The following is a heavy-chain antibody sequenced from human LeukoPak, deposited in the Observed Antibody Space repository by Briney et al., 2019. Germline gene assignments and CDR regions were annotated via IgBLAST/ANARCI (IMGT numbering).Heavy chain of an antibody. Sequence: SETLSLTCAVSGGSIRSRNWWTWVRQPPGKGLEWIGEIDHSGSTNYNPSLKSRVTISVDKSKNQFSLKMSSVTAADTAVYYCARKYSGSDLGAYWGQGTLVTVSS. CDR2: IDHSGST. CDR3: ARKYSGSDLGAY. D-gene: IGHD5-12*01. V-gene: IGHV4-4*02. CDR1: GGSIRSRNW. J-gene: IGHJ4*02.